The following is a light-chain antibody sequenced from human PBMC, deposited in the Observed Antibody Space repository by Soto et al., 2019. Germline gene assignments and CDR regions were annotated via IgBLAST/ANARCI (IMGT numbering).Light chain of an antibody. J-gene: IGKJ2*01. CDR3: QQFNTYPPYT. V-gene: IGKV1-13*02. Sequence: AIPLTQSPSSLSASVGDRVTITCRASQGISSALAWYQQKPGKAPKLLIYGSSSLESGVPSRFSGSGSGTDFTLTISSRQPEDFATYYCQQFNTYPPYTFGQGTKLEIK. CDR2: GSS. CDR1: QGISSA.